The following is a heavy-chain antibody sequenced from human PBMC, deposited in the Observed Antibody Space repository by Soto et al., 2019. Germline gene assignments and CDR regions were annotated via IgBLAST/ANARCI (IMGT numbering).Heavy chain of an antibody. V-gene: IGHV5-10-1*01. J-gene: IGHJ6*02. CDR3: ARLDTGYCSSPRCYTGDHYYTMNV. D-gene: IGHD2-2*02. CDR2: IDPSDSYT. CDR1: GYRFTNYW. Sequence: GETLKISCKGSGYRFTNYWITWVRQMPGKVLEWMGRIDPSDSYTNYSPSFQGHVIISADKSINTAYLQWSSLKASDTAMYYCARLDTGYCSSPRCYTGDHYYTMNVWGQGXTVTVYS.